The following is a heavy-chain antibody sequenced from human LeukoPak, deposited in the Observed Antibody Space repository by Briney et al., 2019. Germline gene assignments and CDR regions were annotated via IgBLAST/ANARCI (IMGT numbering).Heavy chain of an antibody. Sequence: SETLSLTCAVYGGSFSGYYWSWIRQPPGKGLEWIGEINHSGSTNYNPTLKSRVTISVDTSKNQFSLKLSSVTAADTAVYYCARGTPWIVDYWGQGTLVTVSS. CDR2: INHSGST. CDR3: ARGTPWIVDY. D-gene: IGHD5-12*01. J-gene: IGHJ4*02. CDR1: GGSFSGYY. V-gene: IGHV4-34*01.